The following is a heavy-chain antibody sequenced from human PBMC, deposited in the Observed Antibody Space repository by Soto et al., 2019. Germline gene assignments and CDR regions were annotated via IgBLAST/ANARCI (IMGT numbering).Heavy chain of an antibody. CDR1: GFTFSSYG. D-gene: IGHD3-10*01. CDR2: ISYDGSNK. J-gene: IGHJ4*02. CDR3: AKPDYYGSGSYYNVLSDYFDY. V-gene: IGHV3-30*18. Sequence: PGGSLRLSCAASGFTFSSYGMHWVRQAPGKGLEWVAVISYDGSNKYYADSVKGRFTISRDNSKNTLYLQMNSLRAEDTAVYYCAKPDYYGSGSYYNVLSDYFDYWGQGTLVTASS.